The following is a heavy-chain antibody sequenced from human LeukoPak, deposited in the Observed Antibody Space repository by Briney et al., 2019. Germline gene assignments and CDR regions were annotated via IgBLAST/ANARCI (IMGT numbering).Heavy chain of an antibody. D-gene: IGHD3-10*01. CDR2: IHYTGLT. CDR3: ARVVTMVRGVIDAFDI. Sequence: SETLSLTCTVSGGSISNFYWSWIRQPPGRGLEWIGYIHYTGLTDYNPSLESRVTISVDTSKNQFSLKLSSVTAADTAVYYCARVVTMVRGVIDAFDIWGQGTMVTVSS. CDR1: GGSISNFY. V-gene: IGHV4-59*08. J-gene: IGHJ3*02.